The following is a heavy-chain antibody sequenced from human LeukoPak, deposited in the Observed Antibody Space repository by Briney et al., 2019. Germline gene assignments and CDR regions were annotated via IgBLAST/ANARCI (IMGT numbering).Heavy chain of an antibody. D-gene: IGHD3-3*01. CDR1: GYTFTSYG. Sequence: LWASVKVSCKASGYTFTSYGISWVRQAPGQGLEWMGWISAYNGNTNYAQKLQGRVTMTTDTSTSTACMELRSLRSDDTAVYYCARVLDDFWGTRYYYMDVWGKGTTVTVSS. CDR2: ISAYNGNT. V-gene: IGHV1-18*01. CDR3: ARVLDDFWGTRYYYMDV. J-gene: IGHJ6*03.